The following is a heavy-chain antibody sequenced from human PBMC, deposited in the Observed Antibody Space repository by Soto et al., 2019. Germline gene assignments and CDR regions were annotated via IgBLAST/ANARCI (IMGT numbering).Heavy chain of an antibody. J-gene: IGHJ6*02. D-gene: IGHD3-10*01. CDR2: IIPILGIA. V-gene: IGHV1-69*02. CDR1: GCTFSSYT. CDR3: ARFRGSYGMDV. Sequence: QFQLVQSGAEVKKPGSSVKVSCKASGCTFSSYTISWVRQAPGQGLEWMGRIIPILGIANYAQKFQGRVTITADKSTSTAYMELSSLRSEDTAVYYCARFRGSYGMDVWGQGTTVTVSS.